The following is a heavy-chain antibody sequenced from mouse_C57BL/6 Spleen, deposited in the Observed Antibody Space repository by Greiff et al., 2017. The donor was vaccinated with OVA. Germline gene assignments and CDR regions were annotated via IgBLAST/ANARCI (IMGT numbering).Heavy chain of an antibody. CDR3: ASGDSYTMDY. J-gene: IGHJ4*01. Sequence: VQLQQSGAELARPGASVKMSCKASGYTFTSYTMHWVKQRPGQGLEWIGYINPSSGYTKYNQKFKGKATLTADKSSSTAYMQLSSLTSEDSAVYYCASGDSYTMDYRGEGAPVTVSS. CDR1: GYTFTSYT. CDR2: INPSSGYT. V-gene: IGHV1-4*01. D-gene: IGHD1-1*02.